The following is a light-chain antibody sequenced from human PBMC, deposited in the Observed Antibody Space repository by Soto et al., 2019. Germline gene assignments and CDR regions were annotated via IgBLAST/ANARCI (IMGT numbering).Light chain of an antibody. CDR1: QSIRTY. V-gene: IGKV1-17*01. Sequence: DIQMTQSPSSLSASVGDRVTITCRASQSIRTYLNWYQQKPGKAPKRLIYAASSLQSGVPSRFSGSGSGTEFTLTISSLQSEDFATYYCLQHSSYPWTFGQGTKVDI. CDR2: AAS. J-gene: IGKJ1*01. CDR3: LQHSSYPWT.